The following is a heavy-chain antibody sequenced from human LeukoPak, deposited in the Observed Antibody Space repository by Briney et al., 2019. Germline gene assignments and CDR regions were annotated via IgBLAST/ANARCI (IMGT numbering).Heavy chain of an antibody. CDR1: GFTVSSNH. J-gene: IGHJ4*02. CDR3: ARGGGYSGYGLDY. V-gene: IGHV3-66*01. CDR2: NYSGGST. D-gene: IGHD5-12*01. Sequence: GGSLRLSCAASGFTVSSNHMSWVRQAPGKGLECFSVNYSGGSTYYADSVKGRFTISRDNSKNTLYLQMNSLRAEDTAVYYCARGGGYSGYGLDYWGQGTLVTVSS.